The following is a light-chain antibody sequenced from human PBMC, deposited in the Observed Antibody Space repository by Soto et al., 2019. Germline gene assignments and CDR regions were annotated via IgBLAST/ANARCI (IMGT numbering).Light chain of an antibody. Sequence: DIVLTQSPGTLSLSPGERATLSCRTSQSVSSNYLAWYQQKPGQAPRLLMYGVSSRASGIPDRFSGSGSGTDFTLTISGLEPEDFAVYYCQQYGSAPRTFGQGTKVEIK. CDR2: GVS. CDR3: QQYGSAPRT. CDR1: QSVSSNY. J-gene: IGKJ1*01. V-gene: IGKV3-20*01.